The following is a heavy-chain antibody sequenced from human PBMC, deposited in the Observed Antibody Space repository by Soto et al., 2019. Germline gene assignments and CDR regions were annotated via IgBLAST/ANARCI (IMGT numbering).Heavy chain of an antibody. CDR3: ARPPRGIAAFYFDY. V-gene: IGHV2-5*01. J-gene: IGHJ4*02. CDR2: IYWNDDK. Sequence: SGPTGVNPTQTLTLTCTFSGFSLSTSGVGVGWIRQPPGKALEWLALIYWNDDKRYSPSLKSRLTITKDTSKNQVVLTVTNMDPVDTATYYCARPPRGIAAFYFDYWGQGTLVTVSS. CDR1: GFSLSTSGVG. D-gene: IGHD6-13*01.